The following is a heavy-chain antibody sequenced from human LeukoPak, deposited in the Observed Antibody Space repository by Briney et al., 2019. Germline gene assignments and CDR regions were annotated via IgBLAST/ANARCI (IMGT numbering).Heavy chain of an antibody. V-gene: IGHV3-23*01. Sequence: PEGSLRLSCAASGFTFSSYAMSWVRQAPGKGLEWVSAISGSGGSTYCADSVKGRFTISRDNSKNTLYLQMNSLRAEDTAVYYCAKDHPGVVVAATYYYWGQGTLVTVSS. J-gene: IGHJ4*02. D-gene: IGHD2-15*01. CDR1: GFTFSSYA. CDR3: AKDHPGVVVAATYYY. CDR2: ISGSGGST.